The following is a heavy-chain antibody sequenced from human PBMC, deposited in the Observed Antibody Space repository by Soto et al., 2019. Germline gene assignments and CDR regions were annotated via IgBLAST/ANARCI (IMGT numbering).Heavy chain of an antibody. Sequence: QVQLVQSGAEVKKPGSSVKVSCKASGGTFSSYAISWVRQAPGQGLEWTGGIILIFGTANYAQKFQGRVTITADESTRTAYMELSSLRSEDTAVYYCARGQDQLWFGESSVGMDVWGQGTTVTVSS. CDR2: IILIFGTA. CDR1: GGTFSSYA. CDR3: ARGQDQLWFGESSVGMDV. V-gene: IGHV1-69*01. J-gene: IGHJ6*02. D-gene: IGHD3-10*01.